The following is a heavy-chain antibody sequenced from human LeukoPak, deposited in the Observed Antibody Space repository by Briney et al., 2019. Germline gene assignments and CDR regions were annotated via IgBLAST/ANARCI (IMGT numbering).Heavy chain of an antibody. CDR1: GGSISGYY. CDR2: IYYSGST. Sequence: SETLSLTCTVSGGSISGYYWSWIRQPPGKGLAWIGYIYYSGSTTYNPSLKSRVTISVDTSKNQFSLKLSSVTAADTAVYYCARQASCSSTRCNPYDYWGQGTLVTVSS. J-gene: IGHJ4*02. CDR3: ARQASCSSTRCNPYDY. D-gene: IGHD2-2*01. V-gene: IGHV4-59*08.